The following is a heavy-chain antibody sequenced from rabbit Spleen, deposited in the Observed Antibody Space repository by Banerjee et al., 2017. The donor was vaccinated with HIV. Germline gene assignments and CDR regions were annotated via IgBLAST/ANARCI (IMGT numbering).Heavy chain of an antibody. V-gene: IGHV1S40*01. J-gene: IGHJ4*01. CDR1: GVSFSGNSY. CDR2: IDTGSSGFT. D-gene: IGHD2-1*01. CDR3: ARGSATMTMVITGYYLSL. Sequence: QSLEESGGDLVKPGASLTLTCTASGVSFSGNSYMCWVRQAPGKGLEWIACIDTGSSGFTYFASWAKGRFTISKTSSTTVTLQMTSLTAADTATYFCARGSATMTMVITGYYLSLWGPGTLVTVS.